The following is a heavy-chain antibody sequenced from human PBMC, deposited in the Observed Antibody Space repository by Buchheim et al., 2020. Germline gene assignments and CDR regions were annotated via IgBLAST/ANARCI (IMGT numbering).Heavy chain of an antibody. CDR1: GFTFINYG. J-gene: IGHJ4*02. Sequence: EVQLLESGGDLVQPGGSLRLSCEASGFTFINYGMSWVRQAPGTGLEWVSGIDGGSYTTFYSASVKGRFTISRDNRKNTPYLQMSGLGAEDTAVYYCAKRYYYGDGGAFDSWGQGTL. CDR3: AKRYYYGDGGAFDS. D-gene: IGHD3-10*01. CDR2: IDGGSYTT. V-gene: IGHV3-23*01.